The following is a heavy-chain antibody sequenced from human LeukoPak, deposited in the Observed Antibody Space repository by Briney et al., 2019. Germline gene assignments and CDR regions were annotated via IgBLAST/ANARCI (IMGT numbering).Heavy chain of an antibody. J-gene: IGHJ4*02. CDR2: IYHSGST. CDR3: ARGDDSSGYYESPFDY. Sequence: PSETLSLTCTVSGGSISSGDYYWSWIRQPPGKGLEWIGYIYHSGSTYYNPSLKSRVTISVDRSKNQFSLKLSSVTAADTAVYYCARGDDSSGYYESPFDYWGQGTLVTVSS. D-gene: IGHD3-22*01. CDR1: GGSISSGDYY. V-gene: IGHV4-30-2*01.